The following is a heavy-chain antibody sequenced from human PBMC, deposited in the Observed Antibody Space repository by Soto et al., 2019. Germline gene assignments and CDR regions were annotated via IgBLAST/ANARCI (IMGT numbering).Heavy chain of an antibody. CDR2: ISYDVSNK. V-gene: IGHV3-30-3*01. Sequence: LRPSCAASGFTFSSYAMHWGRQAPGKGLEWVAVISYDVSNKYYADSVEGRFTISRDNSKNTLYLQMNSRRAEDTAVYYCASLGGYDSSGTDAFDIWGQGTMVTVSS. CDR3: ASLGGYDSSGTDAFDI. J-gene: IGHJ3*02. CDR1: GFTFSSYA. D-gene: IGHD3-22*01.